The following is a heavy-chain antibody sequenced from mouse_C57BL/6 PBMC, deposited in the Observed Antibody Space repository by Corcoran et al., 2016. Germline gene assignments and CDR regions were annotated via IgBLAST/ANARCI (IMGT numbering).Heavy chain of an antibody. CDR2: INTYSGVP. CDR1: GSTFTTYG. Sequence: QIQLVQSGPELKKPGETVKISCKASGSTFTTYGMSWVKQDPGQGLKWMGWINTYSGVPTYADDFKGRFAFSLETSASTAYLQLNNLNNEDTATYFCAREGYYLDYWGQGTTLTVSS. V-gene: IGHV9-3*01. CDR3: AREGYYLDY. J-gene: IGHJ2*01.